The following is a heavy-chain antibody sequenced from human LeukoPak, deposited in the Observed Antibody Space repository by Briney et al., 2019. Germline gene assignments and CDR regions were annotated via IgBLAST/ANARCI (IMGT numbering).Heavy chain of an antibody. CDR3: ARSLTHGVGDF. J-gene: IGHJ4*02. Sequence: LGGSLRLSCEGSGFTFSAHSMNWVRQAPGKGLEWVSSLSADSDFIYYTDSVRGRFTISRDNAKNSLFLQMDSLRAEDTAVYFCARSLTHGVGDFWGQGTLVTVSS. D-gene: IGHD3-3*01. CDR2: LSADSDFI. V-gene: IGHV3-21*01. CDR1: GFTFSAHS.